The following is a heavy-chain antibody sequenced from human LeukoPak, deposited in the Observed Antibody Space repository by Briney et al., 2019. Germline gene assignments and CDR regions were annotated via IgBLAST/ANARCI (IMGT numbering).Heavy chain of an antibody. CDR3: ARDSVGEQQLSPYFDY. D-gene: IGHD6-13*01. V-gene: IGHV1-18*01. CDR2: ISAYNGNT. Sequence: ASVKVSCKASGYTFTSYGISWVRQAPGQGLEWMGWISAYNGNTNYAQKLQGRVTMTTDTSTSTAYMELRSLRSDDTAVYYCARDSVGEQQLSPYFDYWGQGTLVTVSS. CDR1: GYTFTSYG. J-gene: IGHJ4*02.